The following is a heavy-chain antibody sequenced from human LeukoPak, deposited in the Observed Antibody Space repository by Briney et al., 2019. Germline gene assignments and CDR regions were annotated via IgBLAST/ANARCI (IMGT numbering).Heavy chain of an antibody. CDR1: GYTFTRYY. D-gene: IGHD1-7*01. CDR2: INPTSPGT. V-gene: IGHV1-2*02. Sequence: ASVKVSCKAAGYTFTRYYMNWGRQAPGQGGEWMVWINPTSPGTNYAQKFQGRVTMSRDTSISTAYMELSRLRSDDTAVYYCASAELELLVDYWGQGTLVTVSS. CDR3: ASAELELLVDY. J-gene: IGHJ4*02.